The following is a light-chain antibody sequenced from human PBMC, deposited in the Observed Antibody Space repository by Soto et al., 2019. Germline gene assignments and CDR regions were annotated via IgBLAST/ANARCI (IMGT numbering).Light chain of an antibody. V-gene: IGLV1-44*01. CDR1: SSNIGSNT. CDR3: AAWDDSLNGVV. Sequence: QSVLTQPPSASGAPGQRVTISCSGSSSNIGSNTVNWYQQLPGTAPKLLIYNNNQRPSGVPDRFSGSKSGTSASLAIRGLQSEDEADYYCAAWDDSLNGVVFGGGTKLTVL. CDR2: NNN. J-gene: IGLJ2*01.